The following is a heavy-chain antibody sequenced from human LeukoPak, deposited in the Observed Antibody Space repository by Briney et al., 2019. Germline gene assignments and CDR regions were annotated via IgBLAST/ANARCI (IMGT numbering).Heavy chain of an antibody. V-gene: IGHV4-59*08. CDR2: IYNSANT. J-gene: IGHJ3*01. CDR3: ARRFSSRSDGNGYYYGHDAFDV. CDR1: GDSISSSY. D-gene: IGHD3-22*01. Sequence: SETLSLTCSVSGDSISSSYWSWIRPPPRKGLEWIGNIYNSANTNYNPSLPSRVTMSVDTSKSQFSLQLTSVNAAYTAVYYCARRFSSRSDGNGYYYGHDAFDVWGQGTLVTVSS.